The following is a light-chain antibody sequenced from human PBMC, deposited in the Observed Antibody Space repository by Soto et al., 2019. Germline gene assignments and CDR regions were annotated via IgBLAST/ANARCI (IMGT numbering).Light chain of an antibody. CDR3: MQRKELQYT. V-gene: IGKV2-40*01. J-gene: IGKJ2*01. CDR2: RLS. CDR1: QSLLEIDDGNSY. Sequence: EIVLTQTPLTLPVTPGEPASISCKSSQSLLEIDDGNSYLDWYLQKPGQSPQLLMYRLSYRASGVPDRFSGSGSGTDFTLKITRVEAEDVGLYYCMQRKELQYTFGQGTKVDIK.